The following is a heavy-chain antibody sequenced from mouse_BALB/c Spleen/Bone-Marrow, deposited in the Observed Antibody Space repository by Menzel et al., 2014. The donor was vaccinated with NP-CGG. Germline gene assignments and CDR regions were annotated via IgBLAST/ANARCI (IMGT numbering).Heavy chain of an antibody. J-gene: IGHJ3*01. CDR3: AREGDYDGFAY. CDR2: INPSTGYT. V-gene: IGHV1-7*01. Sequence: QVQLQQSGAELAKPGASVKMSCKASGYTFTSYWMHWVKQRPGQGLEWIGYINPSTGYTEYNQKFKDKATLTADKSSITAYMHLKSLTSEDSAVYYCAREGDYDGFAYWGQGTLVTVSA. CDR1: GYTFTSYW. D-gene: IGHD2-4*01.